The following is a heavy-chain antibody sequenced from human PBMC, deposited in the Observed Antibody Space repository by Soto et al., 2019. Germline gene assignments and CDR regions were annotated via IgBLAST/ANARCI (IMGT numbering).Heavy chain of an antibody. J-gene: IGHJ3*02. CDR2: IHYSGST. CDR1: GGSISIGTDY. CDR3: AKMTTVTTNAFDI. Sequence: SETLSLTCDVSGGSISIGTDYWGWIRQPPGKGLEWIGNIHYSGSTNYNPSLKSRLSISVDTSKNQFSLKLSSVTAADTAVYYCAKMTTVTTNAFDIWGQGTMVTVSS. V-gene: IGHV4-39*07. D-gene: IGHD4-17*01.